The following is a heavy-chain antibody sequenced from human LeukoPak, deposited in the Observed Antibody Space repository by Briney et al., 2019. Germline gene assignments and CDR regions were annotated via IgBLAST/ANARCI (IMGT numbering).Heavy chain of an antibody. D-gene: IGHD6-6*01. CDR1: GFTFSSYW. CDR2: IKQDGSEK. J-gene: IGHJ4*02. Sequence: GGSLRLSCAASGFTFSSYWMGWVRRAPGKGLEWVANIKQDGSEKYYVDSVKGRFTISRDNAKNSLYLQMNSLRAEDTAVYYCARTSSIAARLPYYFDYWGQGTLVTVSS. V-gene: IGHV3-7*01. CDR3: ARTSSIAARLPYYFDY.